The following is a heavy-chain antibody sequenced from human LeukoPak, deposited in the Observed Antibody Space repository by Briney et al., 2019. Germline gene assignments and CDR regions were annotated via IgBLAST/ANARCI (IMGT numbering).Heavy chain of an antibody. Sequence: PSETLSLTCTVSGGSISSYYWSWIRQPPGKGLEWIGRIYTSGSTNYNPSLKSRVTMSVDTSKNQFSLKLSSVTAADTAVYYCARGRGTYYDFWSGYYFDYWGQGALVTVSS. CDR2: IYTSGST. V-gene: IGHV4-4*07. D-gene: IGHD3-3*01. CDR1: GGSISSYY. J-gene: IGHJ4*02. CDR3: ARGRGTYYDFWSGYYFDY.